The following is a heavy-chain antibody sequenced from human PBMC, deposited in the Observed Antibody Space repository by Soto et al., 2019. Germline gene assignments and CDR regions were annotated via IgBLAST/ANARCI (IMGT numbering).Heavy chain of an antibody. V-gene: IGHV3-33*01. CDR1: GFTFSNYA. CDR2: IWSDGKNK. CDR3: AGEPPRDHFRPLPAFDY. J-gene: IGHJ4*02. Sequence: QVQLVESGGGLVQPGRSLRLSCEASGFTFSNYAMHWVRQAPGKGLEWVAVIWSDGKNKCNEDSAKGRVTISRDNSRNTVYLQMNSLRVEDTAVCYCAGEPPRDHFRPLPAFDYWGQGVLVTVSS.